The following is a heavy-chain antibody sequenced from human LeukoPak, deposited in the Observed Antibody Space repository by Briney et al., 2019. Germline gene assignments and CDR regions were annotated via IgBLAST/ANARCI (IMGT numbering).Heavy chain of an antibody. D-gene: IGHD5-18*01. Sequence: SETLSLTCTVSGGSTSSYYWSWIRQPPGKGLEWIGYIYYSGSTNYNPSLKSRVTISVDTSKNQFSLKLSSVTAADTAVYYCARMTEGGYTSAYFYYYYMGVWGKGTTVTISS. CDR2: IYYSGST. V-gene: IGHV4-59*01. CDR3: ARMTEGGYTSAYFYYYYMGV. J-gene: IGHJ6*03. CDR1: GGSTSSYY.